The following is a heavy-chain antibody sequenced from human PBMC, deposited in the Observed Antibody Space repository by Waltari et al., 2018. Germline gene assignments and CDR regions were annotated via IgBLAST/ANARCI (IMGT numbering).Heavy chain of an antibody. CDR3: ARDSYCTGAVCSSYGMDV. J-gene: IGHJ6*02. D-gene: IGHD2-8*02. CDR1: GFTFSDYY. V-gene: IGHV3-11*04. CDR2: ISSSGSTI. Sequence: QVQLVESGGGLVRPGGSLRLSCAASGFTFSDYYMSWIRQAPGKWLEWVSYISSSGSTIYYADAVKGRFTISRDNAKNSLYLQMNSLRAEDTAVYYCARDSYCTGAVCSSYGMDVWGQGTTVTVSS.